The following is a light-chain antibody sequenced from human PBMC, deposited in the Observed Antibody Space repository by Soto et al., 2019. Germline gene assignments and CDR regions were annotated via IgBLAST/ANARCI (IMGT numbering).Light chain of an antibody. CDR1: QTISGY. J-gene: IGKJ1*01. V-gene: IGKV1-39*01. CDR2: AAD. Sequence: DIHMAQSPSSMSESVVERVIVTCRASQTISGYLNWYQQKPGKDPELLIFAADNLQDGVPSRFSGSGSGTDFTLTISSLQPEDFATYYCQQNYDMPWTFGQGTKVENK. CDR3: QQNYDMPWT.